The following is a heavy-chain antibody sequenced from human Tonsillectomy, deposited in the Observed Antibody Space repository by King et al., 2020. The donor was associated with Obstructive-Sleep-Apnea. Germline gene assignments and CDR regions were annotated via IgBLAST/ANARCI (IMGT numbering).Heavy chain of an antibody. CDR2: IQSDGSNK. Sequence: VQLVESGGGVVQPGGSLRLSCAASGFTLSNYGMHWVRQAPGKGLEWVAFIQSDGSNKYYGDSVKGRFTISRDNSKNTLYVQMNSLRTEDTAVYYCAKESYSDSTWGQGTLVTVSS. V-gene: IGHV3-30*02. J-gene: IGHJ4*02. CDR3: AKESYSDST. D-gene: IGHD3-22*01. CDR1: GFTLSNYG.